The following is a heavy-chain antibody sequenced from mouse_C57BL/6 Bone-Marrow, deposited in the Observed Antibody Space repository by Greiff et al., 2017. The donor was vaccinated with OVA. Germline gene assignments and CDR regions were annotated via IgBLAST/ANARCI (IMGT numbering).Heavy chain of an antibody. D-gene: IGHD2-13*01. V-gene: IGHV1-59*01. Sequence: VQLQQPGAELVRPGTSVKLSCKASGYTFTSYCMHWVKQRPGQGLEWIGVIDPSDSYTKYNQKFKGKATLTADTSSSTAYMQLSSLTSEDSADYYCAICDVWYFDVWGTGTTVTVSS. J-gene: IGHJ1*03. CDR2: IDPSDSYT. CDR3: AICDVWYFDV. CDR1: GYTFTSYC.